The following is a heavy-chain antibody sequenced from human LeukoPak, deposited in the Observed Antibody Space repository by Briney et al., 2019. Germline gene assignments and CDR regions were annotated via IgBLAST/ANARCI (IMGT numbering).Heavy chain of an antibody. CDR1: GGSINNYY. Sequence: SETLSLTCTVSGGSINNYYWTWIRQPPGKGLEWIGYISYIGSTNYNPSLKSRVTISVDTSKNQFSLKLSSVTAADTAVYYCARVASGMTTVTTVGESFDYWGQGTLVTVSS. J-gene: IGHJ4*02. CDR3: ARVASGMTTVTTVGESFDY. V-gene: IGHV4-59*12. D-gene: IGHD4-17*01. CDR2: ISYIGST.